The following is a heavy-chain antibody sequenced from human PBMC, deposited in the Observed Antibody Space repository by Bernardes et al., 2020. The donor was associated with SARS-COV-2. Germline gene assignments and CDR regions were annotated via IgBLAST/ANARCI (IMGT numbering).Heavy chain of an antibody. CDR1: GASITIYS. J-gene: IGHJ6*02. Sequence: WESLRLTCTVSGASITIYSWSWIRQPPGKGLEWIGHIYYSGSTTNYNPSLRSRVTISVDTSKNQLSLRLSSVTAADTAVYYCARQTGIRDSHFYYNYAMDVWGQGTTVTVSS. D-gene: IGHD3-10*01. CDR3: ARQTGIRDSHFYYNYAMDV. CDR2: IYYSGST. V-gene: IGHV4-59*01.